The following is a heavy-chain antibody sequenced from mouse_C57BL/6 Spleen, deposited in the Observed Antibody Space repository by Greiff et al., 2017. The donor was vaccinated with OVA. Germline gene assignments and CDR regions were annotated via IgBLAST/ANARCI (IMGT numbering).Heavy chain of an antibody. Sequence: QVQLQQPGAELVRPGSSVKLSCKASGYTFTSYWMHWVKQRPIQGLEWIGNIDPSDSETHYNQKFKDKATLTVDKSSSTAYMQLSSLTSEDSAVYYCASWDYGSSSFAYWGQGTLVTVSA. V-gene: IGHV1-52*01. CDR2: IDPSDSET. CDR1: GYTFTSYW. D-gene: IGHD1-1*01. J-gene: IGHJ3*01. CDR3: ASWDYGSSSFAY.